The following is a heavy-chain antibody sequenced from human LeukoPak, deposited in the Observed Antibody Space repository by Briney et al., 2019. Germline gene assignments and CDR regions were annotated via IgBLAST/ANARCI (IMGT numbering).Heavy chain of an antibody. J-gene: IGHJ6*04. CDR1: GFTFSSYA. V-gene: IGHV3-30*04. Sequence: PGGSLRLSCAASGFTFSSYAMHWVRQAPGKGLEWVAVISYDGSNKYYADSVKGRFTISRDNSKNTLYLQMNSLRAEDTAVYYCARDGRRWLASYYYYGMDVWGKGTTVTVSS. CDR3: ARDGRRWLASYYYYGMDV. CDR2: ISYDGSNK. D-gene: IGHD6-19*01.